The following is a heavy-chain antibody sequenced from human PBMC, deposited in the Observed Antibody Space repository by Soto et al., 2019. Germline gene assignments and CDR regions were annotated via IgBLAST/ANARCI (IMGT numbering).Heavy chain of an antibody. Sequence: GESLKISWKGGGYRFASYRIAWVLLMPGKGLALLAFIYPCVSDIRYSPSFQGQLTFSADKSFSTAYLQWSSLKASVTAIYYCARSFFNNFDYSGHGTLVAVSS. CDR3: ARSFFNNFDY. J-gene: IGHJ4*01. D-gene: IGHD3-3*01. CDR2: IYPCVSDI. CDR1: GYRFASYR. V-gene: IGHV5-51*01.